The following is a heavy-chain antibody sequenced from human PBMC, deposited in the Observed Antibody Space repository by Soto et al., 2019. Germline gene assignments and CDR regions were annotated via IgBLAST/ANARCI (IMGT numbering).Heavy chain of an antibody. D-gene: IGHD3-22*01. Sequence: SVKVSCKASGGLFSTYAISWVRQAPGQGLEWMGGIIPVFATTYYAEKFEGRVTITADESTNTAYMELSSLRSEDTAMYYCARGDSGYVWFNEIWGQGTLVTVPQ. CDR1: GGLFSTYA. CDR2: IIPVFATT. CDR3: ARGDSGYVWFNEI. V-gene: IGHV1-69*13. J-gene: IGHJ4*02.